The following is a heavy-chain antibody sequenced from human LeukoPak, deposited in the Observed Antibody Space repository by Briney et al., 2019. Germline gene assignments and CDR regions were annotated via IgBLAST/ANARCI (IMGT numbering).Heavy chain of an antibody. CDR1: GGSISSGGYY. D-gene: IGHD6-25*01. V-gene: IGHV4-31*03. CDR2: IYYSGST. J-gene: IGHJ4*02. CDR3: ARGTNAASMVDFDY. Sequence: SENLSLTCTVSGGSISSGGYYWSWNRQHPGKGLEWIGYIYYSGSTYYNPSLKSRVTISVDTSKNQFSLKLSSVTAADTAVYYCARGTNAASMVDFDYWGQGTLVTVSS.